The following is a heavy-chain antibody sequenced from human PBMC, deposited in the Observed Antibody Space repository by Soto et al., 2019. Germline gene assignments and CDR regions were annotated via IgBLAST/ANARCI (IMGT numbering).Heavy chain of an antibody. CDR2: INHSGST. V-gene: IGHV4-34*01. Sequence: QVQLQQWGAGLLKPSETLSLTCAVYGGSFSGYYWSWIRQPPGKGLEWIGEINHSGSTNYNPSLKSRVTISVDTSKNQFSLKLSSVTAADTAVYYCARLVRRYSSGWGERGWFDPWGQGTLVTVSS. CDR1: GGSFSGYY. J-gene: IGHJ5*02. D-gene: IGHD6-19*01. CDR3: ARLVRRYSSGWGERGWFDP.